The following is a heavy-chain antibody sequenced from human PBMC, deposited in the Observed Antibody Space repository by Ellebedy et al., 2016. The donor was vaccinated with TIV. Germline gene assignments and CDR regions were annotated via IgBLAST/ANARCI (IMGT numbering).Heavy chain of an antibody. V-gene: IGHV1-18*01. D-gene: IGHD3-16*01. CDR3: ARRQDYHFDY. Sequence: ASVKVSXKASGGTFTSYGISWVRQAPGQGLEWMGWISAYNGNTNYAQKLQGRVTMTRDTSISTAYMELSRLRSDDTAVYYCARRQDYHFDYWGQGTLVTVSS. CDR1: GGTFTSYG. J-gene: IGHJ4*02. CDR2: ISAYNGNT.